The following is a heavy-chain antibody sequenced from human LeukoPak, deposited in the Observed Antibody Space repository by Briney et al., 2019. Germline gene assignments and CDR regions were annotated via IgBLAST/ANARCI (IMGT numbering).Heavy chain of an antibody. J-gene: IGHJ5*02. CDR1: GGSFSGYY. D-gene: IGHD3-10*01. CDR3: ARASQGLWFRYWFDP. V-gene: IGHV4-34*01. CDR2: INHSGST. Sequence: PSETLSLTCAVYGGSFSGYYWSWIRQPPGKGLEWIGEINHSGSTNYNPSLTSRVTMSVDTSKNQSSLKLSSVAAADTAVYYCARASQGLWFRYWFDPWGQGTLVTVSS.